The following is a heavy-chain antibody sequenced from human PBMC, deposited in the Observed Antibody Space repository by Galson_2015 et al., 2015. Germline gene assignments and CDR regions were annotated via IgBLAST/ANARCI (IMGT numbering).Heavy chain of an antibody. Sequence: SLRLSCAASGFTFSSYAMHWVRQAQGKGLEWVAVISYDGSNKYYADSVKGRFTISRDNSKNTLYLQMNSLRAEDTAVYYCARDIGIPAAMRHFDYWGQGTLVTVSS. V-gene: IGHV3-30-3*01. D-gene: IGHD2-2*01. CDR3: ARDIGIPAAMRHFDY. J-gene: IGHJ4*02. CDR1: GFTFSSYA. CDR2: ISYDGSNK.